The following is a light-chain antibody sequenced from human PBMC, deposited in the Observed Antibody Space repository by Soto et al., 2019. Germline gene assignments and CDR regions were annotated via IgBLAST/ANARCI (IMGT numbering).Light chain of an antibody. CDR3: QQYNYFWA. CDR2: DAS. Sequence: DIQMPQSPSTLSASVGDSVTITCRASQSISSWLAWYQQKPGKAPKLLIYDASNLESGVPSRFSGGGSGTEFSLTISSLQPDDFATYYCQQYNYFWAFGQGTKVDIK. J-gene: IGKJ1*01. CDR1: QSISSW. V-gene: IGKV1-5*01.